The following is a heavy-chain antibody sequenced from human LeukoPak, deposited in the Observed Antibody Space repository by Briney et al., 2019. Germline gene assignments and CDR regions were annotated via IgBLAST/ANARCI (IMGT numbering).Heavy chain of an antibody. J-gene: IGHJ5*02. CDR3: AKGAVSTAGFDP. CDR2: ISNSGGVR. D-gene: IGHD5-18*01. V-gene: IGHV3-23*01. Sequence: GGSLRLSCAASGLTFSSYAMSWVRQAPGKELEWVSSISNSGGVRYYADSVKGRFTISRDNSKNTLDLHMNSLRAEDTAIYYCAKGAVSTAGFDPWGQGTLVTVSS. CDR1: GLTFSSYA.